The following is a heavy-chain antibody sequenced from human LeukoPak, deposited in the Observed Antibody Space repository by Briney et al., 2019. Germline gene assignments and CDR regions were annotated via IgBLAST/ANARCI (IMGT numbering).Heavy chain of an antibody. V-gene: IGHV3-23*01. CDR1: GFTFSSYA. CDR3: AKDVLTTVTLPGDY. J-gene: IGHJ4*02. D-gene: IGHD4-17*01. Sequence: GGSLRPSCAASGFTFSSYAMSWVRQAPGKGLEWVSAISGSGGSTYYADSVKGRFTISRGNSKNTLYLQMNSLRAEDTAVYYCAKDVLTTVTLPGDYWGQGTLFTVSS. CDR2: ISGSGGST.